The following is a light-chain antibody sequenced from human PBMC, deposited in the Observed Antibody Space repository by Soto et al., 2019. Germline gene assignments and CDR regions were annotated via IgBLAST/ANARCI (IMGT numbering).Light chain of an antibody. CDR1: GSDVGGYNY. Sequence: QSALTQPPSASGSPGQSVTISGTGTGSDVGGYNYVSWYQHHPGKAPKLMLYEVSTRPSGVPDRFSCSKSGNTASLTVSGLQAEDEADYYCSSYAGSNIYVVFGGGTKVTVL. V-gene: IGLV2-8*01. J-gene: IGLJ2*01. CDR3: SSYAGSNIYVV. CDR2: EVS.